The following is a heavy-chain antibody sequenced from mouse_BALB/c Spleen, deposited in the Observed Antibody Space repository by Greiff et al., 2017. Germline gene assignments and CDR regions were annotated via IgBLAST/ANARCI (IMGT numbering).Heavy chain of an antibody. CDR3: GRRGWDKSWLAY. J-gene: IGHJ3*01. CDR1: GYTFTSYV. Sequence: VQLQQSGPELVKPGASVTMSCTASGYTFTSYVMHWVKQKPGQGLEWIGYINPYNDGTKYNEKFKGKATLTSDKSSSTTYMELSSLTSEDSAVYCCGRRGWDKSWLAYWGQGTLVTVSA. CDR2: INPYNDGT. D-gene: IGHD4-1*01. V-gene: IGHV1-14*01.